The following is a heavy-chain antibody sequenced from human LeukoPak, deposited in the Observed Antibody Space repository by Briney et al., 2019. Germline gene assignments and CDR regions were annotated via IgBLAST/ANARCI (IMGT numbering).Heavy chain of an antibody. J-gene: IGHJ3*01. Sequence: GGSLRLSCTESGFTISDHGLVWVRQAPGKGLEWCSGSRSGGANNFYAEAVKGGFIISRDNSKNTLYLQMNSLRADDTAVYYCGRDSNGDYLGAFEFWGHGTTVIVSS. CDR1: GFTISDHG. CDR2: SRSGGANN. D-gene: IGHD4-17*01. V-gene: IGHV3-23*01. CDR3: GRDSNGDYLGAFEF.